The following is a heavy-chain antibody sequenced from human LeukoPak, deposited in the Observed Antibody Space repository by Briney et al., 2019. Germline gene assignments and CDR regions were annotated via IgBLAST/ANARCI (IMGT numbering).Heavy chain of an antibody. D-gene: IGHD6-13*01. CDR2: IIPIFGTA. CDR3: AVALQKLVPFSSGPFDY. CDR1: VGTFSSYA. Sequence: SVKVSCKASVGTFSSYAISWVRQAPGQGLEWMGRIIPIFGTANYAQKFQGRVTITTDESTSTAYMELSSLRSDDTAVYYCAVALQKLVPFSSGPFDYWGQGTLVTVSS. V-gene: IGHV1-69*05. J-gene: IGHJ4*02.